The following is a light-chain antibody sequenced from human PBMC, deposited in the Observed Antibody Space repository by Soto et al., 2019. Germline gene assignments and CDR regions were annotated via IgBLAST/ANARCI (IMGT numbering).Light chain of an antibody. CDR2: AAS. CDR3: QQVNSYPRA. V-gene: IGKV1-9*01. CDR1: QGISSD. J-gene: IGKJ1*01. Sequence: DIQLTQYPSFMSASVGDRVTITCRASQGISSDLDWYQQKPGKAPKLLIYAASTLQYGVPSRFSGSGSGTEFTLTISSLQPEDFATYYCQQVNSYPRAVGQGTKVEI.